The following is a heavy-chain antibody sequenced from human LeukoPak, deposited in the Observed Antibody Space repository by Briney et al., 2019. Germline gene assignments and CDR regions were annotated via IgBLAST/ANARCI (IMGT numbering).Heavy chain of an antibody. J-gene: IGHJ6*03. V-gene: IGHV3-11*01. Sequence: PGGSLRLSCAASGFTFSDYYMSWIRQAPGKGLEWVSYISSSGSTIYYADSVKGRFTISRDNARNSLYLQMSSRRAEDTAVYYCARSSDGSGSYYMHYYYMDVWGKGTTVTISS. CDR2: ISSSGSTI. CDR3: ARSSDGSGSYYMHYYYMDV. D-gene: IGHD3-10*01. CDR1: GFTFSDYY.